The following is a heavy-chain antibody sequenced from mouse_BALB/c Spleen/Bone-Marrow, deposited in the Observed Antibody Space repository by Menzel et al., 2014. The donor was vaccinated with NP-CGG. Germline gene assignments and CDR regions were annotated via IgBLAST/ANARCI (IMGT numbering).Heavy chain of an antibody. CDR2: ISPDSNTI. J-gene: IGHJ3*01. D-gene: IGHD1-2*01. V-gene: IGHV4-1*02. CDR1: GFDFSGFW. CDR3: ARLGYYGSFAY. Sequence: EVKLVESGGGLVQPGGSLKLSCAASGFDFSGFWMSWVRQAPGRGLEWIGEISPDSNTINYSPSLKDKFIISRDNAKNTLYLQMSKVRSEDTALYYCARLGYYGSFAYWGQGTLVTVSA.